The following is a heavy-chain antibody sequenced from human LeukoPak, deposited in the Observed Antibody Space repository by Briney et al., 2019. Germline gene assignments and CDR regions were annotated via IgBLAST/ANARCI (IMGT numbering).Heavy chain of an antibody. CDR1: CDSISICY. Sequence: SETLSLTCVVSCDSISICYWNWIRQPAGKGLEWIGRIYTSGNTNYNPSLKGRVTMTVDTSKNQFSLNLSSVTAADTAVYYCARGRGSSWYYFDYWGQGTLVTVSS. CDR2: IYTSGNT. CDR3: ARGRGSSWYYFDY. J-gene: IGHJ4*02. D-gene: IGHD6-13*01. V-gene: IGHV4-4*07.